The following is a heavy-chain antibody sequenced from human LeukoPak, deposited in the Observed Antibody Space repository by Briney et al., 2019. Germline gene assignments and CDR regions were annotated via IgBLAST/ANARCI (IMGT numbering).Heavy chain of an antibody. CDR2: ISVGGTTT. CDR3: ARDLRAGGTWSYGVYFDL. Sequence: GGSLRLSCVASGFTFSNYAMSWIRQAPGKGLEWVSSISVGGTTTYYADSVKGRFSISRDNAKNSVYLLLNSLTPEDTAVYYCARDLRAGGTWSYGVYFDLWGRGTLVTVSS. CDR1: GFTFSNYA. J-gene: IGHJ2*01. D-gene: IGHD4-17*01. V-gene: IGHV3-23*01.